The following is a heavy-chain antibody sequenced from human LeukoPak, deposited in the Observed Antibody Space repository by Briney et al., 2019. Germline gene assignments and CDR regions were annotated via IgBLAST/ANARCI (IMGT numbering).Heavy chain of an antibody. J-gene: IGHJ3*02. Sequence: SETMSLTCTVSGYSISSGYYRGWIRQPPGKGLEWIGRIYHSGSTYYKPSLKSRVTISVDTSKNQFSLKLSSVTAADTAVYYCARESISNDAFDIWGQGTMVTVSS. CDR2: IYHSGST. CDR1: GYSISSGYY. V-gene: IGHV4-38-2*02. D-gene: IGHD4-11*01. CDR3: ARESISNDAFDI.